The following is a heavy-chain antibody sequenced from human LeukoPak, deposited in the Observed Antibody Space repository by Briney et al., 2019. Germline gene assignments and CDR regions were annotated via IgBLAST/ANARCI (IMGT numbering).Heavy chain of an antibody. CDR1: GFTFSSYG. J-gene: IGHJ4*02. D-gene: IGHD6-19*01. CDR3: AKGAYPGIAVASVDY. Sequence: GGSLRRSCAASGFTFSSYGMHWVRQAPGKGLEWVAVISYDGSNKYYADSVKGRFTISRDNSKNTLYLQMNSLRAEDTAVYYCAKGAYPGIAVASVDYWGQGTLVTVSS. CDR2: ISYDGSNK. V-gene: IGHV3-30*18.